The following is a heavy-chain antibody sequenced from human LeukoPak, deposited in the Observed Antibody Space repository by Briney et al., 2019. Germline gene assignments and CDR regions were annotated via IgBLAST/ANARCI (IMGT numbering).Heavy chain of an antibody. CDR1: GYTFTGYY. V-gene: IGHV1-2*02. Sequence: ASVKVSCKASGYTFTGYYMHWVRQAPGQGLEWMRWINPNSGGTNYAQKFQGRVTMTGDTSISTAYMELSRLRSDDTAVYYCARFTYSGSYSWFDPWGQGTLVTVSS. D-gene: IGHD1-26*01. CDR3: ARFTYSGSYSWFDP. CDR2: INPNSGGT. J-gene: IGHJ5*02.